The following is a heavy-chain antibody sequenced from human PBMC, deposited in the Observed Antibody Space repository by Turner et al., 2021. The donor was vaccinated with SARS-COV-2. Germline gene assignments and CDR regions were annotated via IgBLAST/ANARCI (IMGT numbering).Heavy chain of an antibody. D-gene: IGHD1-1*01. J-gene: IGHJ5*01. CDR1: GFTFGDYW. V-gene: IGHV3-7*01. CDR2: IKTDGSSK. Sequence: DVHLVEPGGGLVRSGGSLRLSCAGSGFTFGDYWMGWVRQAPGKGLEWGANIKTDGSSKYYVDSVKDRFTTSRDNAKNSLYLQMYSLRAEDTAVYYCVRHGSWNFDSWGQGTLVTVSS. CDR3: VRHGSWNFDS.